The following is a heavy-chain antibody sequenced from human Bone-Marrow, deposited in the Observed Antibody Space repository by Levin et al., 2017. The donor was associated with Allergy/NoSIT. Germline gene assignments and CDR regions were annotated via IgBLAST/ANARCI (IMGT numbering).Heavy chain of an antibody. Sequence: GGSLRLSCAAFGFTFDDYAMHWVRQAPGKGLEWVSGISWNSGIIGYADSVKGRFTISRDNAKNSLSLQMNTLRAEDTALYYCAKDIAVAAPGGLDIWGQGTMVTVSS. J-gene: IGHJ3*02. D-gene: IGHD6-19*01. V-gene: IGHV3-9*01. CDR3: AKDIAVAAPGGLDI. CDR1: GFTFDDYA. CDR2: ISWNSGII.